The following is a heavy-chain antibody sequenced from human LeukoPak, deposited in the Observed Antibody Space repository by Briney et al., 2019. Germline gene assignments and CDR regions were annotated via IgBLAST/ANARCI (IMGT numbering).Heavy chain of an antibody. CDR3: ARAGYNWEHDY. J-gene: IGHJ4*02. V-gene: IGHV3-74*01. CDR1: GFTFSSSW. D-gene: IGHD5-24*01. Sequence: GGSLRLSCAASGFTFSSSWMYWVRQAPGKGLVWVSRIDSDGSDTTYADSVKGRFAISRDNAKNTLYLQMNSLRAEDTAVYYCARAGYNWEHDYWGQGTLVTVSS. CDR2: IDSDGSDT.